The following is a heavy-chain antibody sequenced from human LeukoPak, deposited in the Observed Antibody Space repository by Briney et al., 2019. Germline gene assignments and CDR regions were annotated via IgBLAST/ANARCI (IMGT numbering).Heavy chain of an antibody. D-gene: IGHD2-15*01. CDR2: IYSGGST. Sequence: GGSLRLSCAASGFTLSSNYMSWVRQAPGKGPEWVSVIYSGGSTYYADSVKGRFTISRHNSKNTLYLQMNSLRAEDTAVYYCAREDRMSRVDPWGQGTLVTVSS. CDR1: GFTLSSNY. CDR3: AREDRMSRVDP. V-gene: IGHV3-53*04. J-gene: IGHJ5*02.